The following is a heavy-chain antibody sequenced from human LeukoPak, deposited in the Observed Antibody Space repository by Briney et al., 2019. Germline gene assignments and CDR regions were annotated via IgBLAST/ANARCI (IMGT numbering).Heavy chain of an antibody. J-gene: IGHJ6*02. V-gene: IGHV3-21*01. CDR2: ISSSSSYI. Sequence: PGGSLRLSCAASGFTFSSYSMNWVRQAPGKGLEWVSSISSSSSYIYYADSVKGRFTISRDNAKNSLYLQMNSLRAEDTAVYYCARDWVVVTAILGMDVWGQGTMVTVSS. CDR1: GFTFSSYS. D-gene: IGHD2-21*02. CDR3: ARDWVVVTAILGMDV.